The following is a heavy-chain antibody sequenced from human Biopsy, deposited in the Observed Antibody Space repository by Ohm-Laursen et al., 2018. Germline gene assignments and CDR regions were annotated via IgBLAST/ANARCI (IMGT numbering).Heavy chain of an antibody. Sequence: GTLSLTCTVSGGSVSDSFHFWSWIRRPPGKGLEWIGDVYYSGTTNYNPSLKSRLTISVDTSKNQFSLNLNSVTAADTAVYFCARDVKRYCSGTSCYSGYFGMDVWGQGTTVTVS. CDR1: GGSVSDSFHF. CDR2: VYYSGTT. CDR3: ARDVKRYCSGTSCYSGYFGMDV. D-gene: IGHD2-2*01. J-gene: IGHJ6*02. V-gene: IGHV4-61*01.